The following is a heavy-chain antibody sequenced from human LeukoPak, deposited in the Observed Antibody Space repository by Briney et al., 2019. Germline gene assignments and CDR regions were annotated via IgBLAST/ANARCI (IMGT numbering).Heavy chain of an antibody. CDR3: AKMSSDLAFDI. CDR2: ITSSSTSM. V-gene: IGHV3-21*01. Sequence: RGSLRLSCAASGFTFTTYSMNWVRQAPGEGLEWVSSITSSSTSMYYADSVKGRFTITRDNSKNTSYLQMNSLRAEDTAVYYCAKMSSDLAFDIWGQGTMVTVSS. CDR1: GFTFTTYS. J-gene: IGHJ3*02. D-gene: IGHD3-22*01.